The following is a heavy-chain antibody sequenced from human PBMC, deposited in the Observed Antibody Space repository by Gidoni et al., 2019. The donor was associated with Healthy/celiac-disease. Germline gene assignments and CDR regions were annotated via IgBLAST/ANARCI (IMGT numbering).Heavy chain of an antibody. V-gene: IGHV4-34*01. CDR1: GRSFRGYY. D-gene: IGHD3-22*01. Sequence: QVQLQQWGAGLLKPSETLSLTCAVYGRSFRGYYWSWIRQPPGKGLEWIGEINHRGSTNYNPSLKSRVTISVDTSKNQFSLKLRSVTAAETAVYYCARAGGYYDSSGYYYFDYWGQGTLVTVSS. CDR2: INHRGST. CDR3: ARAGGYYDSSGYYYFDY. J-gene: IGHJ4*02.